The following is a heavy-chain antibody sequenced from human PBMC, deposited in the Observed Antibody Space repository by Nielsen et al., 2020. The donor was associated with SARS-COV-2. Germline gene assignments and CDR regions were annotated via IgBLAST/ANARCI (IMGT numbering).Heavy chain of an antibody. D-gene: IGHD6-13*01. CDR2: IRSKANNYAT. CDR1: GFSFSDSA. J-gene: IGHJ3*02. V-gene: IGHV3-73*01. CDR3: TRVNPTSGSWFDALDI. Sequence: GGSLRLSCAASGFSFSDSAMHWARQASGKGLEWVGRIRSKANNYATGYAASMKGKFTISRDDSKNTAYLQMNNLRTEDTAVYYCTRVNPTSGSWFDALDIWGQGTMVTVSS.